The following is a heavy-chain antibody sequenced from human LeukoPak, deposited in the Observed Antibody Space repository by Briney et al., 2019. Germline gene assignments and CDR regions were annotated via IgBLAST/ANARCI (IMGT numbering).Heavy chain of an antibody. CDR3: ARASEWPNNWFDP. J-gene: IGHJ5*02. D-gene: IGHD3-3*01. CDR2: ISSSGSTI. CDR1: GFTFSDYY. Sequence: GGSLRLSCAASGFTFSDYYMSWIRQAPGKGLEWVSYISSSGSTIYYADSVKGRFTISRDNAKNSLYLQMDSLRAEDTAVYYCARASEWPNNWFDPWGQGTLVTVSS. V-gene: IGHV3-11*01.